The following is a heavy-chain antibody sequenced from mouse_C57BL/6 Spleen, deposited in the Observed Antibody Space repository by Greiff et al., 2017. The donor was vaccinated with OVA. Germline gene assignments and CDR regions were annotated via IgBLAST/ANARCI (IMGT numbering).Heavy chain of an antibody. J-gene: IGHJ1*03. CDR2: FYPGSGSI. Sequence: QVQLQQSGAELVKPGASVKLSCKASGYTFTEYSIPWVKQRSGQGLEWIGWFYPGSGSIKYNEKFKDKATLTADKSSSTVYMELSRLTSEDSGGYCCARQEDFWYFDVWGTGTTVTVSS. V-gene: IGHV1-62-2*01. CDR1: GYTFTEYS. CDR3: ARQEDFWYFDV.